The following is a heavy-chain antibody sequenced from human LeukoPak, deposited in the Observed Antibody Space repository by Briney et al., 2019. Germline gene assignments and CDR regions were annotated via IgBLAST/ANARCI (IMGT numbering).Heavy chain of an antibody. D-gene: IGHD3-16*01. CDR3: AKALSDYVWGSHDY. J-gene: IGHJ4*02. CDR2: ISTDGSST. Sequence: GGSLRLSCAASGFTFSIFWMHWVRQAPGKGLVWVSRISTDGSSTSYADSVKGRFTISRDNAKNSQYLQMNSLRAEDTAVYYCAKALSDYVWGSHDYWGQGTLVTVSS. CDR1: GFTFSIFW. V-gene: IGHV3-74*01.